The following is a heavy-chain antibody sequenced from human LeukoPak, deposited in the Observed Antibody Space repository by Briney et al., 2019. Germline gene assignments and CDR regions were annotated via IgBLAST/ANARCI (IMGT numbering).Heavy chain of an antibody. J-gene: IGHJ5*02. CDR2: ISSSSSYI. V-gene: IGHV3-21*04. Sequence: GGSLRLSCAASGFTFSSYWMSWVRQAPGKGLEWVSSISSSSSYIYYADSVKGRFTISRDNAKNSLYLQMNSLRAEDTAVYYCAKAADSSGYDPWGQGTLVTVSS. CDR3: AKAADSSGYDP. CDR1: GFTFSSYW. D-gene: IGHD5-12*01.